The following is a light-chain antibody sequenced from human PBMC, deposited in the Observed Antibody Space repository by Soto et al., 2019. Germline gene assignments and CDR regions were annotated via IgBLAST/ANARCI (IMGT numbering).Light chain of an antibody. Sequence: QSVRTQPTCVSGSPRQSITISCTGTTRDVGGYIYVSWYQQHPGKAPKLMIYDVTSRPSAVSYRSSRSKSGNTASLTIAGRQAEDEPDYYCSSYATSSSYVVGAGTKVSAL. V-gene: IGLV2-14*01. J-gene: IGLJ1*01. CDR3: SSYATSSSYV. CDR2: DVT. CDR1: TRDVGGYIY.